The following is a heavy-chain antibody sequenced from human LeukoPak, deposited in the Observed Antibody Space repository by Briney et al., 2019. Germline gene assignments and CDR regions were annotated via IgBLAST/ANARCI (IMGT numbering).Heavy chain of an antibody. CDR3: ARVRGRRGYSYGLVDY. D-gene: IGHD5-18*01. Sequence: KTSETLSLTCTVSGGSISSYYWSWIRQPPGKGVEWIGYIYYSGSTNYNPSLKSRVTISVDTSKNQFSLKLSSVTAADTAVYYCARVRGRRGYSYGLVDYWGQGTLVTVSS. CDR1: GGSISSYY. J-gene: IGHJ4*02. CDR2: IYYSGST. V-gene: IGHV4-59*01.